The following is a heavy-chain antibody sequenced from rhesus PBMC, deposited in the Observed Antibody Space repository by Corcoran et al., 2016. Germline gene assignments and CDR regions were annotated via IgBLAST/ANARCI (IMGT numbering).Heavy chain of an antibody. CDR3: ARGIAADFDY. D-gene: IGHD6-31*01. Sequence: QVQLQASGPGLVKPSETLSLTCAVSGGSFSGYYLGWFRHPPVNGLEWIGYISGSSGSTDYNPSLKRRVTMSTDTSKNQFSLKLSSVTAADTAVYYCARGIAADFDYWGQGVLVTVSS. CDR1: GGSFSGYY. CDR2: ISGSSGST. V-gene: IGHV4-165*01. J-gene: IGHJ4*01.